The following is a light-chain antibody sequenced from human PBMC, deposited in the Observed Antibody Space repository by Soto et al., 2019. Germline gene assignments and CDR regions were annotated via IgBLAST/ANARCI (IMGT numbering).Light chain of an antibody. CDR2: GAS. CDR3: QQYNNWPPVT. J-gene: IGKJ3*01. CDR1: QSVSNN. Sequence: EIVMTQSPATLSVSPGERATLSCRASQSVSNNLAWYQQKPGQAPRLLIYGASTRATGFPARFSGSGSGTEFTLTISSLQSEDVAVYYCQQYNNWPPVTFGPGTKVDI. V-gene: IGKV3-15*01.